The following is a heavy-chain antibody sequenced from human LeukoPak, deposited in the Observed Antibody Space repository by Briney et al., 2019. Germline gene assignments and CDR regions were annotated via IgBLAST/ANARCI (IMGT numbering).Heavy chain of an antibody. CDR2: ISGSSAYI. CDR1: GFTFRTYN. V-gene: IGHV3-21*01. D-gene: IGHD3-10*01. Sequence: PGGSLRLSCAASGFTFRTYNMNWVRQAPGKGLEWVSSISGSSAYIYYADSVKGRFTISRDNAKNSLYLQMNSLRAEDTAIYYCARGPEGYYYGSGKPYYYGMDVWGQGTTVSVSS. CDR3: ARGPEGYYYGSGKPYYYGMDV. J-gene: IGHJ6*02.